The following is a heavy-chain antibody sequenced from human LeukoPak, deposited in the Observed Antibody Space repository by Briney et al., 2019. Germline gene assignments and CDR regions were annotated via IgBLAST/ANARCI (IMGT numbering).Heavy chain of an antibody. CDR1: GFTFSSYA. J-gene: IGHJ4*02. V-gene: IGHV3-23*01. D-gene: IGHD2-2*01. Sequence: GGSLRLSCAASGFTFSSYAMSWVRQAPGKGLEWVSAISGSGGSTNYADSVKGRFTISRDNSKNTLYLQMNSLRAEDTAVYYCAKAPIGVVPAANLDYWGQGTLVTVSS. CDR2: ISGSGGST. CDR3: AKAPIGVVPAANLDY.